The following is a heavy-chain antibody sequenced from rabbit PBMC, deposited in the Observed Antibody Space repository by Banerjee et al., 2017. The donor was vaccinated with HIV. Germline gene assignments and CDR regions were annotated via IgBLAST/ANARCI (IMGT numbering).Heavy chain of an antibody. CDR3: ARHSSGDWSYFKL. D-gene: IGHD1-1*01. V-gene: IGHV1S43*01. J-gene: IGHJ4*01. CDR1: GFSFSSSYW. CDR2: IYTGSGAT. Sequence: QEQLEESGGDLVKPEGSLTLTCTASGFSFSSSYWICWVRQAPGKGLEWIGCIYTGSGATYSANWVNGRFTISRSTSLNTVDLKMTSLTAADTATYFCARHSSGDWSYFKLWGPGTLVTVS.